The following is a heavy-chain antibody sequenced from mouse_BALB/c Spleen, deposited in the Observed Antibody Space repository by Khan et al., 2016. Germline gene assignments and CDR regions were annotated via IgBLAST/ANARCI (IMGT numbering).Heavy chain of an antibody. V-gene: IGHV1-54*01. CDR1: GYAFTNYL. CDR3: ARSYYGYGFAY. J-gene: IGHJ3*01. CDR2: INPGSGGT. Sequence: QVQLQQSGAELVRPGTSVKVSCKASGYAFTNYLIEWIKQRPGQGLEWIGVINPGSGGTNYTEKFKDMATLTADKSYSTPYMTLSSLTSDDSAVYCCARSYYGYGFAYWGQGTLVTVSA. D-gene: IGHD1-2*01.